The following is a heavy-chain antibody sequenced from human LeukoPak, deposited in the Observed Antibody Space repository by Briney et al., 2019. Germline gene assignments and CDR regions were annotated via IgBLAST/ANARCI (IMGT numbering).Heavy chain of an antibody. D-gene: IGHD3-16*01. CDR1: GYTFTNYD. J-gene: IGHJ4*02. CDR3: ARGGPAARLITFGGVTDY. CDR2: INAYNGNT. Sequence: GASVKVSCKASGYTFTNYDINWVRQAPGQGLEWMGWINAYNGNTNYAQKLQGRVTMTTDTSTSTAYMELRNLRSDDTAVYYCARGGPAARLITFGGVTDYWGQGTLVTVSS. V-gene: IGHV1-18*01.